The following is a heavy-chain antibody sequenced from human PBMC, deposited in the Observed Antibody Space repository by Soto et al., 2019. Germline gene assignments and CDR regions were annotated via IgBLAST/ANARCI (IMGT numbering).Heavy chain of an antibody. CDR1: GYSFTDYW. J-gene: IGHJ6*03. D-gene: IGHD1-20*01. V-gene: IGHV5-10-1*01. CDR2: IDPSDSYT. Sequence: GESLKISYKGSGYSFTDYWISWVRQMPGKGLEWMGRIDPSDSYTNYSPSFQGHVTISADKSKNQFSLKLSSVTAADTAVYYYAGGSQGNCYFMAFWGKGTTVPVSS. CDR3: AGGSQGNCYFMAF.